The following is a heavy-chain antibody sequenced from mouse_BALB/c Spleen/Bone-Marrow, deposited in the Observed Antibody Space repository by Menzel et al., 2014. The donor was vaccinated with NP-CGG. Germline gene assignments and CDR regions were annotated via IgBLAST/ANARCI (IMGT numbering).Heavy chain of an antibody. CDR3: ARYLGAYFDY. D-gene: IGHD1-1*01. CDR2: IYYSGTI. V-gene: IGHV3-5*02. J-gene: IGHJ2*01. CDR1: GISITTGNYR. Sequence: ESGPGLVKPSQTVSLTCTVTGISITTGNYRWSWNRQFPGNKLEWIGYIYYSGTITYNPSLTSRTTITRDTSKNQFFLEMNSLTAEDTATYYCARYLGAYFDYWGQGTTLTVSS.